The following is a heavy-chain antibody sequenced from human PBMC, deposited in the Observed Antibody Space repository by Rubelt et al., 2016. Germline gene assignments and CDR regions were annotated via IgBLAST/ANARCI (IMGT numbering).Heavy chain of an antibody. CDR3: ARDRTWLVPGLDAFDI. CDR1: GYTFTSYG. V-gene: IGHV1-18*01. J-gene: IGHJ3*02. Sequence: QVQLVQSGAEVKKPGASVKVSCKASGYTFTSYGISWVRQAPGQGLEWMGWISAYNGNQNYAQKLKGRVTMTTDTSTSTAYMELRSLRSDDTAVYYCARDRTWLVPGLDAFDIWGQGTMVTVSS. D-gene: IGHD6-19*01. CDR2: ISAYNGNQ.